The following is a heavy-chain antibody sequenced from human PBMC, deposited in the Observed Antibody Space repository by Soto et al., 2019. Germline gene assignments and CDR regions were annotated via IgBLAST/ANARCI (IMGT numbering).Heavy chain of an antibody. D-gene: IGHD3-22*01. CDR2: ISAYNGNT. Sequence: VEVSGRGAGYGFTCYGICLVRQAPGQGLEWMGWISAYNGNTNYAQKLQGRVTMTTDTSTSTAYMELRSLRSDDTAVYYCARVRYYDSSGYPPAEYFQHWG. CDR3: ARVRYYDSSGYPPAEYFQH. J-gene: IGHJ1*01. CDR1: GYGFTCYG. V-gene: IGHV1-18*01.